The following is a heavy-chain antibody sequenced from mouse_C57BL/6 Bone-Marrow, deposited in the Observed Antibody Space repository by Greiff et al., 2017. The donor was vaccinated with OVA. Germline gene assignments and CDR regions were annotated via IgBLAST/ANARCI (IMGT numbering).Heavy chain of an antibody. J-gene: IGHJ4*01. Sequence: VQLQQSGAELVRPGASVKLSCTASGFNIKDDYMHWVKQRPEQGLEWIGWIDPETGDTEYASKFQGKATITADTSSNPAYLQLSSLTSEDTAVYYCTTPRSYYAMDYWGQGTSVTVSS. CDR3: TTPRSYYAMDY. CDR2: IDPETGDT. CDR1: GFNIKDDY. V-gene: IGHV14-4*01.